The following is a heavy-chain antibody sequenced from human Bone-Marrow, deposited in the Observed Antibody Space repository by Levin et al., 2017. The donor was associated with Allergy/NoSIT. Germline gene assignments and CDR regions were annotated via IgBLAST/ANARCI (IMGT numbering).Heavy chain of an antibody. V-gene: IGHV3-23*01. Sequence: LSLTCAASGFTFSTYAMSWVRQAPGKGLEWVSGISGRYGTTYYADSVKGRFTISRDNSKNTLYLQMNSLRAEDTALYYCAKSLVVVPADSQGMDVWGQGTTVTVSS. CDR1: GFTFSTYA. J-gene: IGHJ6*02. CDR3: AKSLVVVPADSQGMDV. D-gene: IGHD2-2*01. CDR2: ISGRYGTT.